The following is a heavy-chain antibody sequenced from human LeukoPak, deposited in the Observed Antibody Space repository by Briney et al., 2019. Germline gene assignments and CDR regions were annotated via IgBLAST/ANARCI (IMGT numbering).Heavy chain of an antibody. J-gene: IGHJ5*02. D-gene: IGHD6-13*01. CDR2: ISTSSSYI. Sequence: GGSLRLSCAASGFSFSSYSMNWVRQAPGKGLEWVSSISTSSSYIYYADSVKGRFTISRDNAKNSLYLQMNSLRAEDTAVYYCARAVSSSWYSRDDNWFDPWGQGTLVTVSS. CDR3: ARAVSSSWYSRDDNWFDP. V-gene: IGHV3-21*01. CDR1: GFSFSSYS.